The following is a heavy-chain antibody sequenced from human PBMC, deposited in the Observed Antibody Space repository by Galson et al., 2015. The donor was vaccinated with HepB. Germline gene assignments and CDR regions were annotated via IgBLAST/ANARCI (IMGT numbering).Heavy chain of an antibody. CDR2: ISYDGSNK. CDR1: GFTFSSYG. Sequence: SLRLSCAASGFTFSSYGMHWVRQAPGKGLEWVAVISYDGSNKYYADSVKGRFTISRDNSKNTLYLQMNSLRAEDTAVYYCAKASYGDYGAGYWGQGTLVTVS. J-gene: IGHJ4*02. D-gene: IGHD4-17*01. CDR3: AKASYGDYGAGY. V-gene: IGHV3-30*18.